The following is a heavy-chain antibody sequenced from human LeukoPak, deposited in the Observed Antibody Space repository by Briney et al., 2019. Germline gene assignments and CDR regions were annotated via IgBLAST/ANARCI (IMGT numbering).Heavy chain of an antibody. CDR3: AKHYYGSGSPRGAFDI. D-gene: IGHD3-10*01. Sequence: TGGSLRLSCAASGFTFSSYWMSWVRQAPGKGLEWVANIKQDGSEKYYVDSVKGRFTISRDNAKNSLYLQMNSLRAEDTAVYYCAKHYYGSGSPRGAFDIWGQGTMVTVSS. J-gene: IGHJ3*02. CDR2: IKQDGSEK. CDR1: GFTFSSYW. V-gene: IGHV3-7*01.